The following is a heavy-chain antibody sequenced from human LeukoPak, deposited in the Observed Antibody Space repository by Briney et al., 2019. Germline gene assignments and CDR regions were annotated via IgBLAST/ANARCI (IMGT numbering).Heavy chain of an antibody. V-gene: IGHV3-20*01. J-gene: IGHJ4*02. Sequence: GRSLRLSCAASGFTFDDYGMSWVRQAPGKGLEWVSGINWNGGSTGYADSVKGRFTISRDNAKNSLYLQMNSLRAEDTALYHCARGALYGSGSYYNPLDYWGQGTLVTVSS. CDR3: ARGALYGSGSYYNPLDY. CDR2: INWNGGST. CDR1: GFTFDDYG. D-gene: IGHD3-10*01.